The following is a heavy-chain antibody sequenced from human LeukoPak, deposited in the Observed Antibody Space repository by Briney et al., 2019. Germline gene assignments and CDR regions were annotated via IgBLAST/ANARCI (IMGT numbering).Heavy chain of an antibody. CDR2: ISSSTTTI. V-gene: IGHV3-48*04. D-gene: IGHD6-13*01. CDR1: GFTFSTYN. Sequence: GGSLRLSCTASGFTFSTYNMNWVRQAPGKGLEWVSYISSSTTTISYADSVKGRFTISRDNAKNSLYLQMNSLRAEDTAVYYCARDGIAAAGYHDAFDIWGQGTMVTVSS. CDR3: ARDGIAAAGYHDAFDI. J-gene: IGHJ3*02.